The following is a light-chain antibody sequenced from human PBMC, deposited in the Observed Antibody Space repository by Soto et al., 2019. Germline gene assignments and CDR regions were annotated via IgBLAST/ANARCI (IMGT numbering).Light chain of an antibody. J-gene: IGLJ2*01. Sequence: QSVLTQPASVSGSPGQSITISCTGTSSDVGGYNYVSWYQQHPGKAPKLMIYDVSYRPSGVSNRFSGSKSGNTASLTISGLQAEDEADYYCSSYTSRAGGVVFGGGTKVTVL. V-gene: IGLV2-14*01. CDR2: DVS. CDR3: SSYTSRAGGVV. CDR1: SSDVGGYNY.